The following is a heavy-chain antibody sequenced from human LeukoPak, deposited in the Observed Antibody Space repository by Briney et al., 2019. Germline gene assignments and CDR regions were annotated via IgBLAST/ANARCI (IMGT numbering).Heavy chain of an antibody. J-gene: IGHJ4*02. CDR1: GFTFSSYS. CDR3: ARDKGTCSSTTCPGGDFDY. Sequence: GGSLRLSCAASGFTFSSYSMNWVRQAPGKGLEWVSSISSSSNYIYYADSVKGRFTISRGNAKNSLYLQMNSLRAEDTAVYYCARDKGTCSSTTCPGGDFDYWGQGTLVTVSS. V-gene: IGHV3-21*01. D-gene: IGHD2-2*01. CDR2: ISSSSNYI.